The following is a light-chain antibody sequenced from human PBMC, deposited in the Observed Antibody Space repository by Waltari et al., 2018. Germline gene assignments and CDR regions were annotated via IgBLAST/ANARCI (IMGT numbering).Light chain of an antibody. CDR1: SSNIGAGYD. CDR3: QSYDSSLSGSV. CDR2: GNS. Sequence: QSVLTQPPSVSGAPGQRVTISCTGSSSNIGAGYDVHWYQQLPGTAPKLLIYGNSTRPSGVPDRFSGSKSGTSASLASPGLQAEDEADYYCQSYDSSLSGSVFGGGTKLTVL. V-gene: IGLV1-40*01. J-gene: IGLJ2*01.